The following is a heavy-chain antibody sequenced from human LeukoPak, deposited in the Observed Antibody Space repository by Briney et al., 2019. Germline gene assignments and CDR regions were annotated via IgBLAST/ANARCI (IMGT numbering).Heavy chain of an antibody. CDR3: AREGVAGTDDAFDM. CDR1: GYTFTGYY. D-gene: IGHD6-19*01. J-gene: IGHJ3*02. Sequence: ASVKVSCKASGYTFTGYYMHWVRQAPGQGLEWMGWISPNSDGTKYAQKFQGRVTMTRDTSISTVYMELSRLRSDDTAVYYCAREGVAGTDDAFDMWGQGTMVTISS. CDR2: ISPNSDGT. V-gene: IGHV1-2*02.